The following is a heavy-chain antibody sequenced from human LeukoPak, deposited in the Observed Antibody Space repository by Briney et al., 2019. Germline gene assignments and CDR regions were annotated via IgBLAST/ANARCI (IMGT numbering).Heavy chain of an antibody. D-gene: IGHD3-10*01. Sequence: GASVKVSCKASGYTFTGYYMHWVRQAPGQGLEWMGWINPNSGGKNYAQKFQGRVTMTRDTSISTAYMELSRLRSDDTAVYYCARLAKNYGSGSGWFDPWGQGTLVTVSS. J-gene: IGHJ5*02. CDR2: INPNSGGK. CDR3: ARLAKNYGSGSGWFDP. V-gene: IGHV1-2*02. CDR1: GYTFTGYY.